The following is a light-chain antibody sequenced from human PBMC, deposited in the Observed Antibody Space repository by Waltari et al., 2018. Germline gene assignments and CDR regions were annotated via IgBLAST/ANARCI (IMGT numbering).Light chain of an antibody. CDR3: QQYNNWPPYT. CDR2: GAS. CDR1: QSVSSN. V-gene: IGKV3-15*01. J-gene: IGKJ2*01. Sequence: EIVMTQSPATLSVSPVERATLSCRASQSVSSNFAWYQQKPGQAPRLLIYGASTRATGIPARFSGSGSGTEFTLTISSLQSEDFAVYYCQQYNNWPPYTFGQGTKLEIK.